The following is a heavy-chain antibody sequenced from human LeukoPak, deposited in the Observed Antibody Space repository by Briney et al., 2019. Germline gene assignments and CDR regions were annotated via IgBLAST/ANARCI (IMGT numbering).Heavy chain of an antibody. CDR3: ARAAGVPVAFDI. J-gene: IGHJ3*02. CDR2: IYYSGST. CDR1: GGSISSYY. D-gene: IGHD2-8*01. Sequence: KPSETLSLTCTGSGGSISSYYWGWIRQPPGKGLEWIGYIYYSGSTNYNPSLKSRVTISVDTSKNQFSLKLSSVTAADTAVYYCARAAGVPVAFDIWGQGTMVTVSS. V-gene: IGHV4-59*01.